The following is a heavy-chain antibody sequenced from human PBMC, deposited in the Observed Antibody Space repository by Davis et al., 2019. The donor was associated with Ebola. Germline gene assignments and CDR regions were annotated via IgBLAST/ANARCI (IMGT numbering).Heavy chain of an antibody. Sequence: SETLSLTCAVYGGSFSGYYWSWIRQPPGKGLEWIGEINHSGSTNYNPSLKSRVTISVDTSKNQFSLKLSSVTAAATAVYYCARNRIAGSSSFYYYYGMDVWGQGTTVTVSS. D-gene: IGHD6-6*01. CDR1: GGSFSGYY. V-gene: IGHV4-34*01. CDR2: INHSGST. J-gene: IGHJ6*02. CDR3: ARNRIAGSSSFYYYYGMDV.